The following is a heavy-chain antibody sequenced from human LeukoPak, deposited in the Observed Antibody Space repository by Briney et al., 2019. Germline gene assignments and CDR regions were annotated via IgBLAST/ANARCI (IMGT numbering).Heavy chain of an antibody. CDR1: GFTFSSYA. CDR2: ITGSGDST. D-gene: IGHD2-21*02. V-gene: IGHV3-23*01. J-gene: IGHJ6*03. CDR3: ARDHPSVTHYYYMDV. Sequence: PGGSLRLSCTASGFTFSSYAMSWVRQAPGKGLECVSAITGSGDSTYYADSVKGRFTISGDNAKNSLYLQMNSLRAEDTAVYYCARDHPSVTHYYYMDVWGKGTTVTISS.